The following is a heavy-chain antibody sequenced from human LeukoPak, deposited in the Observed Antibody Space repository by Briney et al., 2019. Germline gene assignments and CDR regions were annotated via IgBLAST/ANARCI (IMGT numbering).Heavy chain of an antibody. J-gene: IGHJ5*02. CDR3: ARRGGYCSGGSCYSGWFDP. Sequence: ASETLSLTCTVSGGSISSSSYYWGWLRQPPGKGLEWIGSIYYSGSTYYNPSLKSRVTISVDTSKNQFSLKLSSVTAADTAVYYCARRGGYCSGGSCYSGWFDPWGQGTLVTVSS. D-gene: IGHD2-15*01. CDR1: GGSISSSSYY. CDR2: IYYSGST. V-gene: IGHV4-39*01.